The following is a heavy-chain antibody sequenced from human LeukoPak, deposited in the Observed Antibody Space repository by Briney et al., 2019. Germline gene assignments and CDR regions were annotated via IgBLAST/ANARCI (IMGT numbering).Heavy chain of an antibody. CDR3: ARDLRLSGYYYDSSGFGY. V-gene: IGHV3-48*01. CDR1: GFTFSSYS. CDR2: ISSSSSTI. Sequence: GGSLRLSFAASGFTFSSYSMNWVRQAPGKGLEWVSYISSSSSTIYYADSVKGRFTISRDNAKNSLYLQMNSLRAEDTAVYYCARDLRLSGYYYDSSGFGYWGQGTLVTVSS. D-gene: IGHD3-22*01. J-gene: IGHJ4*02.